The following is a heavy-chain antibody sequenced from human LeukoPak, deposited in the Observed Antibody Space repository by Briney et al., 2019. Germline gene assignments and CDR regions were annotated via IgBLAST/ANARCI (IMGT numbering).Heavy chain of an antibody. CDR3: ARGAPSFSVYQLLFRSGRWFDP. V-gene: IGHV4-34*01. J-gene: IGHJ5*02. D-gene: IGHD2-2*01. CDR1: GGSFSGYY. Sequence: KSSETLSLTCAVYGGSFSGYYWSWIRQPPGKGLEWIGEINHSGSTNYNPSLKSRVTISVDTSKNQFSLKLSSVTAADTAVYYCARGAPSFSVYQLLFRSGRWFDPWGQGTLVTVSS. CDR2: INHSGST.